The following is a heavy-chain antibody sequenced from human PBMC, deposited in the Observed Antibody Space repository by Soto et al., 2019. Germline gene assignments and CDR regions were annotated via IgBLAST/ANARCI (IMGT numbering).Heavy chain of an antibody. J-gene: IGHJ4*02. CDR2: IYYSGST. CDR1: GDSISSSSYY. D-gene: IGHD4-17*01. CDR3: ARPRRNGDLAFNFDY. V-gene: IGHV4-39*01. Sequence: SETLSLTCTVSGDSISSSSYYWGWIRQPPGKGLEWIGSIYYSGSTYYNPSLKSRVTISVDTSKNQFSLKLSSVTAADTAVYYCARPRRNGDLAFNFDYWGQGTLVTVSS.